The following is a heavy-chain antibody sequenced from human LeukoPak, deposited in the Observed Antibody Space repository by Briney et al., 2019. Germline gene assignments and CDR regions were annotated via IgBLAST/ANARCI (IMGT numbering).Heavy chain of an antibody. V-gene: IGHV1-2*02. CDR3: ARGRSMTTVTSDFDY. CDR2: INPNSGGT. J-gene: IGHJ4*02. Sequence: ASVKVSCKASGYTFTGYYMHWVRQAPGQGLEWMGWINPNSGGTNYAQKFQGRVTMTRDTSISTAYMELSRLRSDDMAVYYCARGRSMTTVTSDFDYWGQGTLVTVSS. CDR1: GYTFTGYY. D-gene: IGHD4-11*01.